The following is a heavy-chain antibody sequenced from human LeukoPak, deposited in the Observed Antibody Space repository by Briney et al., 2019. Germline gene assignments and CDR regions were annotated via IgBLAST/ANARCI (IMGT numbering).Heavy chain of an antibody. CDR3: ASETRQYYYDSSGYLDY. CDR1: GFTFSSYA. Sequence: PGGSLRLSCAASGFTFSSYAMHWVRQAPGKGLEWVAAISYDGSNKYYADSVKGRFTISRDNSKNTLYLQMNSLRAEDTAVYYCASETRQYYYDSSGYLDYWGQGTLVTVSS. J-gene: IGHJ4*02. V-gene: IGHV3-30-3*01. D-gene: IGHD3-22*01. CDR2: ISYDGSNK.